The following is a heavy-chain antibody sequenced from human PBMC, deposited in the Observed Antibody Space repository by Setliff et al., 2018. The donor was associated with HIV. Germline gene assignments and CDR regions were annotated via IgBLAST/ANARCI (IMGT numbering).Heavy chain of an antibody. CDR3: ARLIKHYDFWSGYYGAYYYYMDV. CDR1: GYTFSTYG. V-gene: IGHV1-18*01. D-gene: IGHD3-3*01. Sequence: ASVKVSCKASGYTFSTYGISWVRQAPGQGLEWMGWITPYNNNTQYTQHLQGRVTMTTDTYTSTAYTDLRSLRSDDTAVYYCARLIKHYDFWSGYYGAYYYYMDVWGTGTTVTVSS. CDR2: ITPYNNNT. J-gene: IGHJ6*03.